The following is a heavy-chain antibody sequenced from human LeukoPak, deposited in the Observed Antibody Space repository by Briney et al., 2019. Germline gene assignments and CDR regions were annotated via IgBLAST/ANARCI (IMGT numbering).Heavy chain of an antibody. CDR1: GGSISSSNW. V-gene: IGHV4-4*02. CDR2: IYHSGST. Sequence: QSSGTLSLTCAVSGGSISSSNWWSWVRQPPGKGLEWIGEIYHSGSTNYNPPLRSRVTISVDKSKNQFSLKLSSVTAADTAVYYCARRPYYYYGMDVWGKGTTVTVSS. J-gene: IGHJ6*04. CDR3: ARRPYYYYGMDV.